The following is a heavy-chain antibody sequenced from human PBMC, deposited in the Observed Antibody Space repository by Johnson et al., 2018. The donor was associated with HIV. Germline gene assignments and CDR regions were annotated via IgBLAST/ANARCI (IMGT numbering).Heavy chain of an antibody. J-gene: IGHJ3*02. D-gene: IGHD5-18*01. CDR3: ARDLTRGYSPRGAFDI. V-gene: IGHV3-7*01. Sequence: VQLVESGGGLVQPGGSLRLSCAASGFTFSSYWMSWVCQAPGKGLEWVANIKQDGSEKYYVDSVKGRFTISRDNAKNSLYLQMNSLRAEDTAVYYCARDLTRGYSPRGAFDIWGQGTMVTVSS. CDR1: GFTFSSYW. CDR2: IKQDGSEK.